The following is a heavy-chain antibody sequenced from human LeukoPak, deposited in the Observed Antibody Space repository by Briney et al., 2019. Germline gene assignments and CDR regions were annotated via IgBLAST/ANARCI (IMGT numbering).Heavy chain of an antibody. V-gene: IGHV3-53*01. J-gene: IGHJ4*02. CDR2: IYSGGAI. CDR1: GFAVGSNY. D-gene: IGHD1-14*01. CDR3: ARRPGN. Sequence: GGSLRLSCVASGFAVGSNYMSWVRQAPGKGLEWDSLIYSGGAIRYADSVKGRFTISRDSSKNTLFLQMNDLTVEDTARYYCARRPGNWGQGILVTVSS.